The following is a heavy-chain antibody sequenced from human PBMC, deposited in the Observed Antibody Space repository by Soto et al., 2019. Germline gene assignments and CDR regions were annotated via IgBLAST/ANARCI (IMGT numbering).Heavy chain of an antibody. D-gene: IGHD6-13*01. CDR1: GRSFSNYA. CDR2: INVGRGNL. CDR3: AGDEYDYSSNWGSYDY. J-gene: IGHJ4*02. V-gene: IGHV1-3*01. Sequence: ASVKVSCKASGRSFSNYAIHWVRQAPGQRLEWMGWINVGRGNLKYSERFQGTVTLTRDASANTAFMEMSSLTSEDTAVYYCAGDEYDYSSNWGSYDYWGQGMPVTLSS.